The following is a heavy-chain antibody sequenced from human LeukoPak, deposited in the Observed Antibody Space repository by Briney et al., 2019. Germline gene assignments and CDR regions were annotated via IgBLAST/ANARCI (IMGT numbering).Heavy chain of an antibody. CDR1: GGSISSYY. D-gene: IGHD1-26*01. CDR3: AKEDSGNYYDPGAFDI. V-gene: IGHV4-59*01. J-gene: IGHJ3*02. Sequence: SGTLSLTCTVSGGSISSYYWSWIRQSPGKGLEWIGYIYYSGSTNYNPSLKSRVTIVVDTSKNQFSLKLRSVTAADTAVYYCAKEDSGNYYDPGAFDIWGQGTMVTVST. CDR2: IYYSGST.